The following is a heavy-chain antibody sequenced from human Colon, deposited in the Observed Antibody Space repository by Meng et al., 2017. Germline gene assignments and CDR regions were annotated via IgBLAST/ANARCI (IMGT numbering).Heavy chain of an antibody. CDR3: ANTHGSGNNWFDP. CDR1: GFTFSSYA. V-gene: IGHV3-23*01. CDR2: ISASGATT. J-gene: IGHJ5*02. D-gene: IGHD3-10*01. Sequence: EVRLWESGGSSVQPGGFLILSCAASGFTFSSYAMGWVRQAPGNGLEWVSSISASGATTYYADSVKGRFTISRDNSKNTLDLQMNSLRAEDTAVYHCANTHGSGNNWFDPWGQGTLVTVFS.